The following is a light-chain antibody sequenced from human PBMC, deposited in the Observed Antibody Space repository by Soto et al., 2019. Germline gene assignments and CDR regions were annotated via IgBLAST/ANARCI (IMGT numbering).Light chain of an antibody. Sequence: EIVLTQSPGTLSLSPGERATLSCSASQSVSSSYLAWYQQKPGQAPRLIIYGASSRANGIPASFSSGGSGTNLTLIISSLDPEDFAVYYCQPRSNWPPVTFGGGTQVDIK. CDR2: GAS. J-gene: IGKJ4*01. CDR1: QSVSSSY. V-gene: IGKV3D-20*02. CDR3: QPRSNWPPVT.